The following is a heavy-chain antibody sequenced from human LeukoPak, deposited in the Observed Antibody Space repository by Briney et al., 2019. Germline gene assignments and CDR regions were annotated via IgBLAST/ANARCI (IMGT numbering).Heavy chain of an antibody. J-gene: IGHJ3*02. CDR3: ANVRGVFHAFDI. CDR2: ISAYNGNT. V-gene: IGHV1-18*04. Sequence: ASVKVSCKASGYTFTGYYMHWVRQAPGQGLEWMGWISAYNGNTNYAQKLQGRVTMTTDTSTSTAYMELRSLRSDDTAVYYCANVRGVFHAFDIWGQGTMVTVSS. CDR1: GYTFTGYY. D-gene: IGHD3-10*01.